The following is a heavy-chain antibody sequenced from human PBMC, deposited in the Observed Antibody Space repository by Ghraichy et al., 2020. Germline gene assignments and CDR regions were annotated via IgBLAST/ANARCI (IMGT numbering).Heavy chain of an antibody. CDR3: AKLTSTYEDY. D-gene: IGHD2-2*01. V-gene: IGHV3-9*01. J-gene: IGHJ4*02. CDR2: ISWNSGSI. Sequence: GGSLRLSCAASGFTFDDYAMHWVRQAPGKGLEWVSGISWNSGSIGYADSVKGRFTISRDNAKNSLYLQMNSLRAEDTALYYCAKLTSTYEDYWGQGTLVTVSS. CDR1: GFTFDDYA.